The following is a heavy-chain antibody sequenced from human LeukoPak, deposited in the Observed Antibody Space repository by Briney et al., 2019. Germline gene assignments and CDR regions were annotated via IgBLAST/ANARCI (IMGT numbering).Heavy chain of an antibody. Sequence: SETLSLTCTASGGSISSSSYYWGWIRQPPGKGLEWIGSIYYSGSTYYNPSLKSRVTISVDTSKNQFSLKLSSVTAADTAVYYCARFHGMGGDYWGQGTLVTVSS. CDR2: IYYSGST. V-gene: IGHV4-39*01. CDR1: GGSISSSSYY. J-gene: IGHJ4*02. D-gene: IGHD3-16*01. CDR3: ARFHGMGGDY.